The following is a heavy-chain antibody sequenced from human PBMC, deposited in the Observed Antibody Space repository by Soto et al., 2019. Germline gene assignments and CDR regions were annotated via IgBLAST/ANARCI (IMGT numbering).Heavy chain of an antibody. D-gene: IGHD6-19*01. V-gene: IGHV1-18*01. J-gene: IGHJ4*02. CDR2: ISAYNGNT. CDR1: GYIFTSYG. CDR3: ARAPPTYSSGWDLDY. Sequence: ASVKVSCKASGYIFTSYGISWVRQAPGQGLEWMGWISAYNGNTNYAQKLQGRVTMTTDTSTSTAYMELRSLTSDDTAVYYCARAPPTYSSGWDLDYWGQGTLVTVSS.